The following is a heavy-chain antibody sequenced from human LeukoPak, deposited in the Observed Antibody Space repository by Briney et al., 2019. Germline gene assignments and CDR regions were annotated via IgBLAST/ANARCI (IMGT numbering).Heavy chain of an antibody. CDR1: GFTFSSYA. Sequence: GGSLRLSCAASGFTFSSYAMHWVRQAPGHGLEWWAVISYDGTNKYYADSVKGRFTISRDNSKNTLYLQMNSLRAEDTAVYYCARETSSGWEFDYWGQGTLVTVSS. CDR2: ISYDGTNK. CDR3: ARETSSGWEFDY. V-gene: IGHV3-30-3*01. J-gene: IGHJ4*02. D-gene: IGHD6-19*01.